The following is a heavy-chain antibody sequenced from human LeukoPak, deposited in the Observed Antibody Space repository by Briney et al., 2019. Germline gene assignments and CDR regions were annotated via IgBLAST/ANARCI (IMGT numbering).Heavy chain of an antibody. D-gene: IGHD4-17*01. V-gene: IGHV1-18*01. CDR2: ISPYNDYT. J-gene: IGHJ5*02. CDR3: ATISGYGDYVGTANWFDP. Sequence: ASLKVSCKASGYSFTSHGISWVRQAPGQGLEWMGWISPYNDYTNYAQNVQGRVTMTTDTSTSTAYMELRSLRSEDTAVYYCATISGYGDYVGTANWFDPWGQGTLVTVSS. CDR1: GYSFTSHG.